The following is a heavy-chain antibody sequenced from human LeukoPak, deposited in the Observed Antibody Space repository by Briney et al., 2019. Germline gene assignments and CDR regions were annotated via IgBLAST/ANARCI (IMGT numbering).Heavy chain of an antibody. V-gene: IGHV3-23*01. Sequence: GGSLRLSCAASGFTFSSYAMSWVRQAPGKGGEWVSAITDSGAGTYYADSVRGRFTISRDNSKNTLYLQMNSLRAEDTAVYYCAKFGAPRRGTYLDYWGQGTLVTVSS. CDR3: AKFGAPRRGTYLDY. CDR2: ITDSGAGT. J-gene: IGHJ4*02. CDR1: GFTFSSYA. D-gene: IGHD3-10*01.